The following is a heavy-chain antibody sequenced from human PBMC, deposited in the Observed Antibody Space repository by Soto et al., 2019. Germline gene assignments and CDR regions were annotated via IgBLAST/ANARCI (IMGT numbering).Heavy chain of an antibody. J-gene: IGHJ6*02. CDR1: GFDPSANL. Sequence: GGSLIHSCAASGFDPSANLMNWGRQAPGRGLEWVSVINGAGDTKYADSVKGRFAISRDTSRNTVYLQLNSLRAEDTAVYYCVRDNYHYGMDVCGHGTTVTVSS. CDR2: INGAGDT. V-gene: IGHV3-66*01. CDR3: VRDNYHYGMDV.